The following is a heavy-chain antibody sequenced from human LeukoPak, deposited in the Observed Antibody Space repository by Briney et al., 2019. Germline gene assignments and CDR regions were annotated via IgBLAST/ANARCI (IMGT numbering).Heavy chain of an antibody. CDR1: GGSISSYY. CDR2: IYYSGST. CDR3: ARDDGGSYFQDAFDI. Sequence: SGTLSLTCTVSGGSISSYYWSWIRQPPGKGLEWIGYIYYSGSTNYNPSLKSRVTISVDTSKNQFSLKLSSVTAADTAVYYCARDDGGSYFQDAFDIWGQGTMVTVSS. J-gene: IGHJ3*02. V-gene: IGHV4-59*01. D-gene: IGHD1-26*01.